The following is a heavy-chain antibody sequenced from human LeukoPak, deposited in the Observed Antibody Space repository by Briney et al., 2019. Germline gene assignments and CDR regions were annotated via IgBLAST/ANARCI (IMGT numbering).Heavy chain of an antibody. V-gene: IGHV3-21*01. CDR1: GFTSSSYS. Sequence: PGGSLRLSCAASGFTSSSYSMNWVRQAPGKGLEWVSSISSSSSYIYYADSVKGRFTISRDNAKNSLYLQMNSLRAEDTAVYYCARAGAKVVTLHYWGQGTLVTVSS. CDR3: ARAGAKVVTLHY. CDR2: ISSSSSYI. J-gene: IGHJ4*02. D-gene: IGHD4-23*01.